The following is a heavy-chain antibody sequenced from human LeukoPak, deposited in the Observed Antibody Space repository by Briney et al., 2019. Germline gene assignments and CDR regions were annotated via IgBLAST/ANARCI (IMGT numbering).Heavy chain of an antibody. V-gene: IGHV4-34*01. CDR3: ARGLRGYSGYYFDY. CDR1: GGSFSGYY. J-gene: IGHJ4*02. D-gene: IGHD5-12*01. CDR2: INHSGST. Sequence: SETLSLTCAVYGGSFSGYYWSWIRQPPGKGLEWIGEINHSGSTNYNPSLKSRVTISVDTSKNQFSLKLSSVTAADTAVYYCARGLRGYSGYYFDYWGQGTLVTVSS.